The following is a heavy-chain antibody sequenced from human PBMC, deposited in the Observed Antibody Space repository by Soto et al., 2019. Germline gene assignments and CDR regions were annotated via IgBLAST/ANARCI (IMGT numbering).Heavy chain of an antibody. V-gene: IGHV3-21*01. D-gene: IGHD6-19*01. CDR2: ISSSSGRI. J-gene: IGHJ4*02. CDR1: VFTFSSYS. CDR3: TRHWLANREFDY. Sequence: PXGSLRLSCASSVFTFSSYSMNWVRQAPGKGLEWVSSISSSSGRIYYADSLKGRFTISRDNAKNSLYLQMNSLRAEDSAVYYCTRHWLANREFDYWGQGTLDTVSS.